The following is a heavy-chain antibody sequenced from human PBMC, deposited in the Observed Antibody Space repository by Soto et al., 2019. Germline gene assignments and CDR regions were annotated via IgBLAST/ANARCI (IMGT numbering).Heavy chain of an antibody. D-gene: IGHD3-3*01. V-gene: IGHV1-18*01. Sequence: ASVKVSCKASGYTSTSYGISWVRQAPGQGLEWMGWISAYNGNTNYAQKLQGRVTMTTDTSTSTAYMELRSLRSDDTAVYYCARDSTPGAAIFGVVIIRNYYYYGMDVWGQGTTVTVSS. CDR2: ISAYNGNT. CDR1: GYTSTSYG. J-gene: IGHJ6*02. CDR3: ARDSTPGAAIFGVVIIRNYYYYGMDV.